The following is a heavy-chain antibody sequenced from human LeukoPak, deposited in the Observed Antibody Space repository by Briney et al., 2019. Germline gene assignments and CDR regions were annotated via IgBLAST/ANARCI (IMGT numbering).Heavy chain of an antibody. CDR2: FDPEDGET. Sequence: ASVKVSCKVSVYTLTQLSLHCVRQAPGKGLEWMGGFDPEDGETIYAQKFQGRVTMTEDTSTDTAYMELSSLRSEDTAVYYCATVNGRYYTFWGQGPLVTVSS. CDR1: VYTLTQLS. D-gene: IGHD1-26*01. V-gene: IGHV1-24*01. J-gene: IGHJ4*02. CDR3: ATVNGRYYTF.